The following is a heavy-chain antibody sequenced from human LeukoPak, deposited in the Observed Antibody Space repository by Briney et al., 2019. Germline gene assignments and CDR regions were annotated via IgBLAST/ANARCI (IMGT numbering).Heavy chain of an antibody. D-gene: IGHD2-2*01. CDR3: AREPWDIVVVPAASDY. CDR1: GFTFSIYW. Sequence: GGSLRLSCAASGFTFSIYWMTWVRQAPGKGLEWVANIKQDGSEKYYVDSVKGRFTISRDNAKNSLYLQMNSLRAEDTAVYYCAREPWDIVVVPAASDYWGQGTLVTVSS. J-gene: IGHJ4*02. V-gene: IGHV3-7*01. CDR2: IKQDGSEK.